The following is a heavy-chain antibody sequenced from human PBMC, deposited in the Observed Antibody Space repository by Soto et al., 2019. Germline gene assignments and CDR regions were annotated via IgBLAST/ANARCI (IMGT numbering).Heavy chain of an antibody. Sequence: ASVKVSCKASGYTFTSYAMHWVRQAPGQRLEWMGWINAGNGNTKYSQKFQGRVTITRDTSASTAYMELSSLRSEDTAVYYCARAFPGTNGVKGYYYGMDVWGQGTTVTVSS. CDR2: INAGNGNT. D-gene: IGHD2-8*01. V-gene: IGHV1-3*01. CDR1: GYTFTSYA. CDR3: ARAFPGTNGVKGYYYGMDV. J-gene: IGHJ6*02.